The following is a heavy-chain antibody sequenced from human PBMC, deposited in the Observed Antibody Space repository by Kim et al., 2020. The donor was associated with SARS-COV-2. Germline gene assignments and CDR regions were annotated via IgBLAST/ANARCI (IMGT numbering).Heavy chain of an antibody. CDR1: GGTFSSYA. J-gene: IGHJ4*02. V-gene: IGHV1-69*13. Sequence: SVKVSCKASGGTFSSYAISWVRQAPGQGLEWMGGIIPIFGTANYAQKFQGRVTITADESTSTAYMELSSLRSEDTAVYYCARGSRYGAITGTTGRGYYFDYWGQGTLVTVSS. CDR3: ARGSRYGAITGTTGRGYYFDY. CDR2: IIPIFGTA. D-gene: IGHD1-20*01.